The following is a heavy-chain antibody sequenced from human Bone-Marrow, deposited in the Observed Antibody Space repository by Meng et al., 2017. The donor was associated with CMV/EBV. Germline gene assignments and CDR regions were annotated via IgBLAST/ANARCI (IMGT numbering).Heavy chain of an antibody. J-gene: IGHJ4*02. CDR3: ARGGQQLVLGHFDY. CDR2: INAYNGNT. V-gene: IGHV1-18*04. Sequence: QVQRVHSGAEVKKPGASVKVSCKASGYTFTGYYMHWVRQAPGQGLHWMAWINAYNGNTNYAQKFQGRVTMTTDTSTSTAYMELRSLRSDDTAVYYCARGGQQLVLGHFDYWGQGTLVTVSS. D-gene: IGHD6-13*01. CDR1: GYTFTGYY.